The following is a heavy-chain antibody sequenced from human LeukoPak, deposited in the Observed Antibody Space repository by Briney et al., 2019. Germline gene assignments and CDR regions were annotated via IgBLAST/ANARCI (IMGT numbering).Heavy chain of an antibody. V-gene: IGHV3-30*18. CDR2: ISYDGSNQ. Sequence: GGSLRLSCEASGFTFIGYGMHWVRQAPGKGLEWVAGISYDGSNQYYIDSVKGRFTISRDNSKTTPYLQMNSLRPEDTAVYYCAKPRGGDSWAFDFWGQGTMVTVSS. J-gene: IGHJ3*01. CDR3: AKPRGGDSWAFDF. CDR1: GFTFIGYG. D-gene: IGHD2-21*02.